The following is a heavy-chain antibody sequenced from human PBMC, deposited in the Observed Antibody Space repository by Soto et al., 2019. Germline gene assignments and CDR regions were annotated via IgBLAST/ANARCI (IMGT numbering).Heavy chain of an antibody. CDR2: MSPNSGNT. CDR3: ARGIRIVGATTDYYYYGMDV. V-gene: IGHV1-8*01. D-gene: IGHD1-26*01. CDR1: GYTFTSYD. Sequence: QVQLVQSGAEVKKPGASVKVSCKASGYTFTSYDINWVRQATGQGLEWMGWMSPNSGNTGYAQKFQGGVTMTRNTSISTAYMELSSLRSEDTAVYYCARGIRIVGATTDYYYYGMDVWGQGTTVTVSS. J-gene: IGHJ6*02.